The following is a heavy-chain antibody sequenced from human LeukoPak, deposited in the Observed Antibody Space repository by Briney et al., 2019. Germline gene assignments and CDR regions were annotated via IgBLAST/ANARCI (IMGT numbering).Heavy chain of an antibody. CDR1: GFTVSSNY. J-gene: IGHJ6*02. V-gene: IGHV3-66*01. CDR3: ARSFGESSQYGMDV. D-gene: IGHD3-10*01. CDR2: IYTGGST. Sequence: GGSLRLSCAASGFTVSSNYMNWDRQAPGKGLEWVSVIYTGGSTYYADSVKGRFTISRDSSKNTLYLQMNSLRGEDTAVYFCARSFGESSQYGMDVWGQGTTVTVSS.